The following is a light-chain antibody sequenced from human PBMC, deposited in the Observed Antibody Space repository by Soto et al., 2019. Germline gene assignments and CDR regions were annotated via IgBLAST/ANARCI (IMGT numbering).Light chain of an antibody. J-gene: IGKJ1*01. CDR3: QQRSNWPPIT. Sequence: EIVLTQSPVTLSLSPGEIATLSCSASQIVSSSYLAWYQQKPGRAPRLLIDGASSRATGIPDRFSGSGSGTDFTLTISSLEPEDFAVYYCQQRSNWPPITFGQGTKVDIK. CDR1: QIVSSSY. V-gene: IGKV3D-20*02. CDR2: GAS.